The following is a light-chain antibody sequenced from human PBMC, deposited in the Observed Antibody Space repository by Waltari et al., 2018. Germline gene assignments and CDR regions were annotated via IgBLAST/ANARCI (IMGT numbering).Light chain of an antibody. CDR1: GEYSAYA. V-gene: IGLV4-69*01. Sequence: LVLTQSPSASASLGASVKLTCSLPGEYSAYAIAWHQQQPLKGPRYLMTVNSDGSDKKGDGISERVSGSSSDVDRYLIISRLQSDDEADYFCQTWGTGIQVFGSGTKLTVL. CDR2: VNSDGSD. J-gene: IGLJ3*02. CDR3: QTWGTGIQV.